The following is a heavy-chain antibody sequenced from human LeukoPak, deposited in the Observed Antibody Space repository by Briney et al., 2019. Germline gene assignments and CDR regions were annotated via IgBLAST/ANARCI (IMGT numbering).Heavy chain of an antibody. V-gene: IGHV4-34*01. CDR2: INHRGST. D-gene: IGHD5-24*01. CDR1: GGSFSGYY. CDR3: ARNRDGYNSFDY. J-gene: IGHJ4*02. Sequence: SETLSLTCAVYGGSFSGYYWSWIRQPPGKGLEWIGEINHRGSTNYNPSLKSRVTVSLDTSKNHFSLKLSSVTAADTAVYYCARNRDGYNSFDYWGQGTLVTVSS.